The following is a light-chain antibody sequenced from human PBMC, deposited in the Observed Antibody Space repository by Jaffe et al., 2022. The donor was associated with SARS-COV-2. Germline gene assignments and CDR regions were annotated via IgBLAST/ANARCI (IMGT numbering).Light chain of an antibody. V-gene: IGLV3-19*01. CDR3: NSRDSSGNYLV. Sequence: SSELTQDPAVSVALGQTVRITCQGDSLRNYYANWYQQKPGQAPILVMYGKNNRPSGIPDRFAGSSSGSLTITGAQAEDEADYYCNSRDSSGNYLVFGGGTKLTVL. CDR1: SLRNYY. CDR2: GKN. J-gene: IGLJ3*02.